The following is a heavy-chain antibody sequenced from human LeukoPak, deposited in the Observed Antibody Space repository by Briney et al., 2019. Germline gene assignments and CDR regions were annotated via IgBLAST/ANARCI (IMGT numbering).Heavy chain of an antibody. CDR1: GYTFTSNN. J-gene: IGHJ4*02. D-gene: IGHD4-17*01. CDR3: ARVLGWNGDYTLSY. Sequence: ASVKVSCKASGYTFTSNNIHWVRQAPGQGLEWMGIINPSGGSTSYAQKFQGRVTMTRDTSTSTVYMELSSLRSEDTAVYYCARVLGWNGDYTLSYWGQGTLVTVSS. V-gene: IGHV1-46*01. CDR2: INPSGGST.